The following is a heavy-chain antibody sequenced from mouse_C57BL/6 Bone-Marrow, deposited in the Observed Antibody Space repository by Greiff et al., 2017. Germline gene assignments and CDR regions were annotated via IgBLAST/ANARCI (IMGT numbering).Heavy chain of an antibody. Sequence: SGPELVKPGASVKISCKASGYSFTDYNMNWVKQSNGKSLEWIGVINPNYGTTSYNQKFKGKATLTVDQSSSTAYMQLNSLTSEDSAVYYCARKWTTVVADYAMDYWGQGTSVTVSS. D-gene: IGHD1-1*01. J-gene: IGHJ4*01. CDR1: GYSFTDYN. V-gene: IGHV1-39*01. CDR3: ARKWTTVVADYAMDY. CDR2: INPNYGTT.